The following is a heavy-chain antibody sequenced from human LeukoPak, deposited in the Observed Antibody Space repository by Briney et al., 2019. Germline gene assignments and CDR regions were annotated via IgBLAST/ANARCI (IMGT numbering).Heavy chain of an antibody. CDR3: ARHLRGLREPRPNNWFDP. CDR2: IYYSGST. J-gene: IGHJ5*02. Sequence: SETLSLTYTVSGVSISSYYWSWIRQPPGKGLEWIGYIYYSGSTNYNPSLKSRVTISVDTSKNQFSLKLSSVTAADTAVYYCARHLRGLREPRPNNWFDPWGQGTLVTVSS. V-gene: IGHV4-59*08. D-gene: IGHD4-17*01. CDR1: GVSISSYY.